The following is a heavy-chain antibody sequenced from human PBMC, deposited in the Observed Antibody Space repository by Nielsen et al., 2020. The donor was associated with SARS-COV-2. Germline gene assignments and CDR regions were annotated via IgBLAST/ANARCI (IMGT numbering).Heavy chain of an antibody. CDR1: GFIVTRNY. J-gene: IGHJ6*02. CDR3: ARGVELPHQPPAMDV. D-gene: IGHD2-15*01. Sequence: GGSLRLSCAASGFIVTRNYMSWVRQAPGKGLEWVSLMYSGASTYYADSVKGRFTIPRHNAENTVYLQMNSLRTDDTAVYYCARGVELPHQPPAMDVWGQGTTVTVSS. CDR2: MYSGAST. V-gene: IGHV3-53*04.